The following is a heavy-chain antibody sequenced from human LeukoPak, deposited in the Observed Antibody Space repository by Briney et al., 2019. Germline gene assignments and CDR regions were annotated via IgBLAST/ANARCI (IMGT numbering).Heavy chain of an antibody. D-gene: IGHD3-16*01. Sequence: GGSLRLSCAVSGFTFSDYYMGWIRQAPGKGLKWVSTINDNGDGTYYADSVKGRFTISRDNSYNTVSLQMNSLRDEDTGVYYCAKGLRTGVGPYMGYHYYMDVWGKGATVTVSS. V-gene: IGHV3-23*01. CDR1: GFTFSDYY. J-gene: IGHJ6*03. CDR2: INDNGDGT. CDR3: AKGLRTGVGPYMGYHYYMDV.